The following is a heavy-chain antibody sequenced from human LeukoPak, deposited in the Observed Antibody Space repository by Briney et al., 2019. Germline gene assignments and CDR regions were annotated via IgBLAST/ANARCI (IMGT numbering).Heavy chain of an antibody. Sequence: ASVKVSCKASGYTFTGYYMHWVRQAPGQGLEWMGWINHNSGGTNYAQKFQGRVTMTRDTSTSTVYMELSTLTSEDTAVYYCVREESGGYFDFWGQGALVTVSS. CDR2: INHNSGGT. V-gene: IGHV1-2*02. D-gene: IGHD3-10*01. J-gene: IGHJ4*02. CDR3: VREESGGYFDF. CDR1: GYTFTGYY.